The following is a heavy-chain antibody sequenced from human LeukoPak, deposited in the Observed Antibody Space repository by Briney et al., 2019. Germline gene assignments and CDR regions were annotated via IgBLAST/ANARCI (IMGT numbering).Heavy chain of an antibody. D-gene: IGHD3-16*01. CDR1: GASIRGDY. V-gene: IGHV4-59*08. J-gene: IGHJ5*02. Sequence: PSETLSLSCTVSGASIRGDYWRSIRQPPGKGLEWVGYIYYTGSTNYNPSLKSRDTMSLDTSKNNISLNMSAVTAADTAVYYCGTRDDRAESWGQGTPVTVSS. CDR3: GTRDDRAES. CDR2: IYYTGST.